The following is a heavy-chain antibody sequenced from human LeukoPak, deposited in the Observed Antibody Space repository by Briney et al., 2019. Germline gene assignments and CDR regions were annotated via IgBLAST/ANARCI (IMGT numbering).Heavy chain of an antibody. CDR3: VRVTCSGSSCSGGGAFDV. CDR1: GDSMSSGGYL. Sequence: SETLSLTCSVSGDSMSSGGYLWTWMRQHPGKGLEWIGYIFYNGGSYYSPSLQSRLTISVDTSQKQFSLKMSSVTAADTAVYYCVRVTCSGSSCSGGGAFDVWGQETVVTVSS. D-gene: IGHD2-2*01. J-gene: IGHJ3*01. V-gene: IGHV4-31*03. CDR2: IFYNGGS.